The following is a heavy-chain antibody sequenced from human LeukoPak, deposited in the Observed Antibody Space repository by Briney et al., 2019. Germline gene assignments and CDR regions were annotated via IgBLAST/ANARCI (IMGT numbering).Heavy chain of an antibody. CDR1: GGSISSYY. CDR2: IYSSGST. Sequence: SETLSLTCTVSGGSISSYYWSWIRQPPGKGLEWIGYIYSSGSTNYNPSLKSRVTISVDTSKNQFSLKLTSVTAADTAVYYCASPMAWAHNRRDSDYWGLGTLVTVSS. CDR3: ASPMAWAHNRRDSDY. J-gene: IGHJ4*02. D-gene: IGHD5-24*01. V-gene: IGHV4-59*12.